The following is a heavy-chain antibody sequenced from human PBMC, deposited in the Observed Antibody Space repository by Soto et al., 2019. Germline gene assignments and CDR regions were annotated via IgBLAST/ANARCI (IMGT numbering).Heavy chain of an antibody. D-gene: IGHD3-16*01. J-gene: IGHJ6*03. CDR3: ARTFLGPVLLAVFFVDSSSYMDV. Sequence: SETLSLTCTVSGGSISNFYWSWIRQPPGKGLEWIGYVYYTGSTSYNPSLKRRVTFSADSSRGQFSLRLNSVTAADTAVYYCARTFLGPVLLAVFFVDSSSYMDVWGQGTTVTVSS. V-gene: IGHV4-59*08. CDR1: GGSISNFY. CDR2: VYYTGST.